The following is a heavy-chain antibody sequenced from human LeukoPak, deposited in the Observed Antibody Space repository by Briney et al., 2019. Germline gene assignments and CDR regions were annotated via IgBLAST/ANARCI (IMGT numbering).Heavy chain of an antibody. J-gene: IGHJ4*02. V-gene: IGHV2-70*11. CDR3: ARMGCGSNPNYFDY. Sequence: SGPTLVNPTQTLTLTCTFSGFSLTTSGVCVNWIRQPPGKALEWLARIDWDTDKYYSSSLKTRLAISKDTSKNQVVLTMTNMDPVDTASYFCARMGCGSNPNYFDYWGQGTLVTVSS. D-gene: IGHD1-26*01. CDR2: IDWDTDK. CDR1: GFSLTTSGVC.